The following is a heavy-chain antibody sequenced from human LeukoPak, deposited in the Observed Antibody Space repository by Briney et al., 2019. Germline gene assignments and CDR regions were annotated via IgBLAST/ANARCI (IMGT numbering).Heavy chain of an antibody. D-gene: IGHD5-18*01. CDR3: ARHDTAMATDYGMDV. J-gene: IGHJ6*02. CDR1: GFTFSDYY. V-gene: IGHV3-11*01. CDR2: TSSRGSTI. Sequence: GGSLRLSCAASGFTFSDYYMSWIRQAPGKGLEWVSYTSSRGSTIYYADSVKGRFTISRDNAKNSLYLQMNSLRAEDTAVYYCARHDTAMATDYGMDVWGQGTTVTVSS.